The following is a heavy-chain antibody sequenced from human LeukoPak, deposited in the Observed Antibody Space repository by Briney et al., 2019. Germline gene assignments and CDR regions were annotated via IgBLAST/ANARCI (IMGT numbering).Heavy chain of an antibody. CDR1: GFTFDDYA. V-gene: IGHV3-9*01. CDR2: ISWNSGSI. J-gene: IGHJ4*02. Sequence: GGSLRLSCAASGFTFDDYAMQWVRQAPGKGLEWVSGISWNSGSIGYADTVKGRFTISRDNAKNSLYLQMNSLRVEDTALYYCAKGQYYYGSGSHLLDYWGQGTLVTVSS. D-gene: IGHD3-10*01. CDR3: AKGQYYYGSGSHLLDY.